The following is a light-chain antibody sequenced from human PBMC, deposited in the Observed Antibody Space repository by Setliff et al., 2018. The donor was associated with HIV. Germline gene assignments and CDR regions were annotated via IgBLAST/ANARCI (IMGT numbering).Light chain of an antibody. J-gene: IGLJ1*01. CDR1: SSNIETHY. CDR3: AAWNDRPTGIYV. CDR2: RND. Sequence: QSALTQPPPASGAPGQTVTISCSGSSSNIETHYVYWYQQFPGTAPKLLLYRNDQRPSGVPARFSGSKSGTSAALTISDLRAEDEAEYFCAAWNDRPTGIYVFGTGTKVTVL. V-gene: IGLV1-47*01.